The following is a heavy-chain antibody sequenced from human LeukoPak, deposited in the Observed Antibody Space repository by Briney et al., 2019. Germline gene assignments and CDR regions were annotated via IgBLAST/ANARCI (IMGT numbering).Heavy chain of an antibody. D-gene: IGHD3-22*01. Sequence: PGGSLRLSCSVSGITLSNYGMSWVRQAAGKGLEWVAGISDRGGRTNYADSVKGRFTISRDNPKNTLYLQMNSLRAEDAAVYFCAKRGVVIRVILVGFHKEAYYFDSWGQGALVTVSS. CDR3: AKRGVVIRVILVGFHKEAYYFDS. CDR1: GITLSNYG. J-gene: IGHJ4*02. CDR2: ISDRGGRT. V-gene: IGHV3-23*01.